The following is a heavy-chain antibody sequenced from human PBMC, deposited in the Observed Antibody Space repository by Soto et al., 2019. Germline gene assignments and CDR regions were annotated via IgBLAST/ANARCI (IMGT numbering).Heavy chain of an antibody. J-gene: IGHJ4*02. D-gene: IGHD3-22*01. V-gene: IGHV4-59*01. CDR2: IYYSGST. Sequence: SETLSLTCTVSGGSISSYYWSWIRQSPGKGLEWIGYIYYSGSTNYNPSLKSRVTISVDTSKNQFSLKLSSVTAADTAVYYCARDQSGYYDSSGYWWYFDYWGQGTLVTVSS. CDR3: ARDQSGYYDSSGYWWYFDY. CDR1: GGSISSYY.